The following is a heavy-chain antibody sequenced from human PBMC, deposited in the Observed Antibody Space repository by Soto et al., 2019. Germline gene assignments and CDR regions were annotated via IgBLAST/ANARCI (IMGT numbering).Heavy chain of an antibody. J-gene: IGHJ5*02. CDR3: ARDGPHCSITTDCPGAWFDP. CDR1: GASMSGYF. CDR2: IHYSGIT. D-gene: IGHD3-22*01. V-gene: IGHV4-59*01. Sequence: SETLSLTCTVSGASMSGYFWSWIRQPPGKGLEWIGHIHYSGITKYNPSLKSRVTVSIDTSKNQFSLKVNSVTAADTAVYYCARDGPHCSITTDCPGAWFDPWGQGTLVTVSS.